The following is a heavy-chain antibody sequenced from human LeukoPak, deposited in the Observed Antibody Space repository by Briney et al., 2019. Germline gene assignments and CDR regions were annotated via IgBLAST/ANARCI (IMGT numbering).Heavy chain of an antibody. J-gene: IGHJ6*02. CDR1: GFTFSDYY. V-gene: IGHV3-11*05. Sequence: GGSLRLSCVASGFTFSDYYMTWIRQAPGKGLEWVSYISTSSSYTNYADSVKGRFTISRDDAKNSLYLQMNSLRAEDTAVYYCARGHYGMDVWGQGTTLTVSS. CDR2: ISTSSSYT. CDR3: ARGHYGMDV.